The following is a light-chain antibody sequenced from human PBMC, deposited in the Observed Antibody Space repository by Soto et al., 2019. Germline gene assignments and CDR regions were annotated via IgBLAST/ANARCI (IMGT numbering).Light chain of an antibody. J-gene: IGKJ2*01. V-gene: IGKV3-15*01. CDR2: DAS. Sequence: ETVMTQSAAALSVSVGERVTLSCRASQRVSTNLAWYQQRPGQAPRLLIHDASTRATGVPDRISGSGSGTDFTLTISSLQSEDFAIYYCQQYNNCPRTFGQGTKLEIK. CDR3: QQYNNCPRT. CDR1: QRVSTN.